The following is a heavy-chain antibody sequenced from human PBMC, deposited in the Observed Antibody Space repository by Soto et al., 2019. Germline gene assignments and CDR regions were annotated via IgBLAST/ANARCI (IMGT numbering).Heavy chain of an antibody. D-gene: IGHD1-26*01. CDR3: ARHGDGSLHGLVDV. Sequence: QVQLQESGPGLVKPSETLSLTCTVSGGSITNYYCSWFRQPPGKGLEWIGYISYNGASAYNLSLRGRVTMSMDTSKTQFSLMLEAVTATDTAVYYCARHGDGSLHGLVDVWGQGTTVIVSS. J-gene: IGHJ6*02. V-gene: IGHV4-59*08. CDR2: ISYNGAS. CDR1: GGSITNYY.